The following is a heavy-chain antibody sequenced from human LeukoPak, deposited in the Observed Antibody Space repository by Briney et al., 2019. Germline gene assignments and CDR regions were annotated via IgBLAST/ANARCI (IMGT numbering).Heavy chain of an antibody. D-gene: IGHD5-12*01. CDR2: INPNSGGT. CDR1: GYTFTGYY. J-gene: IGHJ4*02. CDR3: ASSMVATCGGDY. V-gene: IGHV1-2*06. Sequence: ASVKVSCKASGYTFTGYYMHWVRQAPGQGLEWMGRINPNSGGTNYAQKFQGRVTMTRDTSISTAYMELSRLRSDDTAVYHCASSMVATCGGDYWGQGTLVTVSS.